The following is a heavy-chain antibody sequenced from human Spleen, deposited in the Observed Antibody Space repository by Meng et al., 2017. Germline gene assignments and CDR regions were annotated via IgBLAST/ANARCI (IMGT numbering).Heavy chain of an antibody. CDR3: ARDPSNTSGRYAYFDY. CDR1: GYTFNSYD. V-gene: IGHV1-8*01. CDR2: MKPNSSNT. J-gene: IGHJ4*02. Sequence: QVQLVQSGAEVKKPGASVKVSCQASGYTFNSYDINGVRQATGQGLEWMGWMKPNSSNTGYAQKLQGRVTMTTDTSTNTAYMDLRGLRSDDTAVYYCARDPSNTSGRYAYFDYWGQGTLVTVSS. D-gene: IGHD6-19*01.